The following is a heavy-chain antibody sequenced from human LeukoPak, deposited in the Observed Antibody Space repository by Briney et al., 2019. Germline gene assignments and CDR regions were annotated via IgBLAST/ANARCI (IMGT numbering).Heavy chain of an antibody. CDR2: IYHSGST. CDR1: GYSISSGFY. CDR3: ASTYSLYDAFDI. Sequence: TSSETLSLTCTVSGYSISSGFYWGWIRQPPGKGLEWIGNIYHSGSTYYNPSLKSRVTISVDTSKNQFSLKLISVTAADTAVYYCASTYSLYDAFDIWGQGTMVTVSS. D-gene: IGHD1-26*01. J-gene: IGHJ3*02. V-gene: IGHV4-38-2*02.